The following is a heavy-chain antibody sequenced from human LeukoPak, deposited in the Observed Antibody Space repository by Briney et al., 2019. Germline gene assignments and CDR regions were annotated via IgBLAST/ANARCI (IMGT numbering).Heavy chain of an antibody. CDR1: GYTFTSYA. Sequence: ASVKVSCKASGYTFTSYAMNWVRQAPGQGLEWMGGINTNTGNPTYAQGFTGRFVFSLDTSVSTAYLQISSLKAEDTAVYYCARGNGSGSYQYFYYYYGMDVWGQGTTVTVSS. CDR2: INTNTGNP. V-gene: IGHV7-4-1*02. J-gene: IGHJ6*02. D-gene: IGHD3-10*01. CDR3: ARGNGSGSYQYFYYYYGMDV.